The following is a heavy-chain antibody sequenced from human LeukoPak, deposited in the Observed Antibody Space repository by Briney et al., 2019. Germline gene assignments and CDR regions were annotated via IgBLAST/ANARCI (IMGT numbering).Heavy chain of an antibody. CDR3: ARDLDYSSSSFDY. D-gene: IGHD6-6*01. CDR1: GFSVNNYW. J-gene: IGHJ4*02. CDR2: INIDRSIT. Sequence: GGSLRLSCAASGFSVNNYWMHWVRQAPGKGLVWVSRINIDRSITNYADSVKGRSTISRDNAKNSLYLQMNSLRAEDTAVYYCARDLDYSSSSFDYWGQGTLVTVSS. V-gene: IGHV3-74*01.